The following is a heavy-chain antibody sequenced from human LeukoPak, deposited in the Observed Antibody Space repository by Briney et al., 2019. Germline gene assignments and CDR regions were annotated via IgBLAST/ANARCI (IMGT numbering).Heavy chain of an antibody. Sequence: ALVKVSCKVSGYTLTELSMHWVRQAPGKGLEWMGGFDPEDGETIYAQKFQGRVTMTEDTSTDTAYMELSSLRSEDTAVYYCATGQVGDFWSGYYYYWGQGTLVTVSS. CDR2: FDPEDGET. D-gene: IGHD3-3*01. CDR1: GYTLTELS. CDR3: ATGQVGDFWSGYYYY. J-gene: IGHJ4*02. V-gene: IGHV1-24*01.